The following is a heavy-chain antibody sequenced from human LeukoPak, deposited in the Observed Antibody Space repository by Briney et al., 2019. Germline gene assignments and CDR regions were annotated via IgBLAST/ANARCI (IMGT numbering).Heavy chain of an antibody. D-gene: IGHD6-19*01. CDR2: LDPKSGGT. V-gene: IGHV1-2*02. CDR1: GYTFNGYY. CDR3: AVGLDIAMPGKVPTG. Sequence: ASVMVSCTASGYTFNGYYIHWVRQAPGQGPEWMGWLDPKSGGTKYAQRFQGRVTMTWDTSISTAYMDLARLRSDDTAVYYCAVGLDIAMPGKVPTGWGQGTLVTVSS. J-gene: IGHJ4*02.